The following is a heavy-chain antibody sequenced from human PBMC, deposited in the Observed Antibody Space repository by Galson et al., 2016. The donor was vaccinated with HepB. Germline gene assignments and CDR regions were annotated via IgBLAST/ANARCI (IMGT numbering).Heavy chain of an antibody. CDR3: ARVDSDTASTSRDY. CDR2: VAPSDSHV. CDR1: GYSFTDYW. Sequence: QSGAEVKKPGESLKISCKGSGYSFTDYWITWVRQMPGKGLEWMGRVAPSDSHVNYSPSFQGHVTISADKSINTAYLYWSSLKASDTAIYYCARVDSDTASTSRDYWGQGTLVTVSS. V-gene: IGHV5-10-1*01. D-gene: IGHD5-18*01. J-gene: IGHJ4*02.